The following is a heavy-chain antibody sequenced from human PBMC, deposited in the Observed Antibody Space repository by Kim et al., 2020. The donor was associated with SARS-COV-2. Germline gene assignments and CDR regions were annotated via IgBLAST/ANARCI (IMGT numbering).Heavy chain of an antibody. CDR2: IYYSGST. J-gene: IGHJ4*02. D-gene: IGHD3-22*01. Sequence: SETLSLTCTASGGSISSYYWSWIRQPPGKGLEWIGYIYYSGSTNYNPSHKSRVTIPVDTSKNQFSLKLSSVTAAYTAVYYCARNHHYYSSGYSFDYLGQG. CDR1: GGSISSYY. V-gene: IGHV4-59*01. CDR3: ARNHHYYSSGYSFDY.